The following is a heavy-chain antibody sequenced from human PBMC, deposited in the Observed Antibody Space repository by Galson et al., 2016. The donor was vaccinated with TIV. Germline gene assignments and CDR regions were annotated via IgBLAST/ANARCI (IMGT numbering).Heavy chain of an antibody. J-gene: IGHJ4*02. CDR2: VYLGDSVT. Sequence: QSGAEVKKPGESLKISCKHSGYGLVDYWIVWVRQRPGKGLEWMGIVYLGDSVTRYSPSFQGQIAISADKSSNTAYLQWSSLQASDTAMYYCARTAGGIDQWGQGTLVTVSS. V-gene: IGHV5-51*01. D-gene: IGHD1-26*01. CDR3: ARTAGGIDQ. CDR1: GYGLVDYW.